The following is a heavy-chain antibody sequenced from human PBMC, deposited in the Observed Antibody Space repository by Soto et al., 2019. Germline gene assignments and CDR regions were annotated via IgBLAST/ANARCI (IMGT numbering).Heavy chain of an antibody. CDR3: ARGWTSGYYGMDV. V-gene: IGHV3-48*03. J-gene: IGHJ6*02. Sequence: SGGSLRLSCAASGFTFSSYELNWVRQAPGKGLEWVSYISSSGSTIYYADSVKGRFTISRDNAKNSLYLQMNSLRAEDTAVYYCARGWTSGYYGMDVWGQGTTVTVSS. CDR2: ISSSGSTI. CDR1: GFTFSSYE.